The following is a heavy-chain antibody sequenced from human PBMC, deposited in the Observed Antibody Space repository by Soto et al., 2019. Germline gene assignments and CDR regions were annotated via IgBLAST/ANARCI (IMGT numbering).Heavy chain of an antibody. CDR3: ARDYGDCSGGSCYHNWFDP. Sequence: ASVKVSCKASGYTFTIYAMLWVRQAPGQRLEWMGWINAGNGNTKYSQKFQGRVTITRDTSASTAYMELSSLRSEDTAVYYCARDYGDCSGGSCYHNWFDPWGQGTLVTVSS. CDR1: GYTFTIYA. V-gene: IGHV1-3*01. J-gene: IGHJ5*02. D-gene: IGHD2-15*01. CDR2: INAGNGNT.